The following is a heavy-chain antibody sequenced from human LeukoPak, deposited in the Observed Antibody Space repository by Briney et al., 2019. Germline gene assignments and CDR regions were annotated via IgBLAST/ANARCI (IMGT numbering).Heavy chain of an antibody. CDR3: ARSNSYYYGSGSLDY. CDR1: GGSFSGYY. J-gene: IGHJ4*02. Sequence: SETLSLTCAVYGGSFSGYYWSWIRQPPGKGLEWIGEINHSGSTNYNPSLKSRVTISVDTSKNQFSLKLSSVTAADTAVYYCARSNSYYYGSGSLDYWGQGTLVTVSS. V-gene: IGHV4-34*01. D-gene: IGHD3-10*01. CDR2: INHSGST.